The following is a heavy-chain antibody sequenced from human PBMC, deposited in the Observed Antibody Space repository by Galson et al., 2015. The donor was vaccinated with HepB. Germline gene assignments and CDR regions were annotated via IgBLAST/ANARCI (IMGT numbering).Heavy chain of an antibody. Sequence: QSGAEVTKPGESLKISCKGSGYSFTSYWIGWVRQMPGKGLEWMGIIYPSDSDTRYSPSFQGQVTISADKSISTAYLQWSSLKASDTAMYYCARSEGYFDWLLYKSRWFDPWGQGTLVTVSS. V-gene: IGHV5-51*01. CDR2: IYPSDSDT. D-gene: IGHD3-9*01. CDR3: ARSEGYFDWLLYKSRWFDP. CDR1: GYSFTSYW. J-gene: IGHJ5*02.